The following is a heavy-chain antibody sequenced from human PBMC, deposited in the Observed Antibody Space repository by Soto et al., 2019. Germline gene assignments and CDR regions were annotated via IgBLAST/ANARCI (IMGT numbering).Heavy chain of an antibody. CDR2: ISYDGSNK. CDR1: GFTFSSYG. CDR3: AKSGNYENKGYFDY. J-gene: IGHJ4*02. Sequence: GGSLRLSCAASGFTFSSYGMHWVRQAPGKGLEWVAVISYDGSNKYYADSVKGRFSISRDNSKNTLYLQMNSLRAEDTAVYYCAKSGNYENKGYFDYWGQGTLVTVSS. D-gene: IGHD1-26*01. V-gene: IGHV3-30*18.